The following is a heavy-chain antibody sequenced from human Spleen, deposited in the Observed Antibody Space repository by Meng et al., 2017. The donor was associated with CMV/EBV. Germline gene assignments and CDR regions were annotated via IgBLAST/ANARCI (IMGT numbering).Heavy chain of an antibody. CDR2: ISNSGSTI. Sequence: GESLKISCAASGFTLSDYYMSWIRQAPGKGLEWLSYISNSGSTIYYADSVKGRFTIPRDNAKNSLYLQMNSLRPEDTAVYYCAREVKMINWFDPWGQGTLVTVSS. D-gene: IGHD3-22*01. J-gene: IGHJ5*02. CDR1: GFTLSDYY. CDR3: AREVKMINWFDP. V-gene: IGHV3-11*01.